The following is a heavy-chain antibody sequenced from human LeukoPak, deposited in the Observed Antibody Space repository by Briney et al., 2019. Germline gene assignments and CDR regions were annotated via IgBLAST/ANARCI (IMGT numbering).Heavy chain of an antibody. CDR2: IKSDGSSV. CDR3: AKVRLYGDYPEIDY. D-gene: IGHD4-17*01. Sequence: GGSLRLSCAASGFTFSSHWMHWVRQTPGKGLVWVSRIKSDGSSVDYADSVKGRFTTSRDNAKNTLYLQMNSLRAEDTVVYYCAKVRLYGDYPEIDYWGQGTLVAVSS. V-gene: IGHV3-74*01. J-gene: IGHJ4*02. CDR1: GFTFSSHW.